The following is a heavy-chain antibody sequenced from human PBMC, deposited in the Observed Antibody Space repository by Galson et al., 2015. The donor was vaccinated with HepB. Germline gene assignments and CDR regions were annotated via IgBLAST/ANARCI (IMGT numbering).Heavy chain of an antibody. CDR1: GYTFTDYY. V-gene: IGHV1-2*06. Sequence: SVKVSCKASGYTFTDYYIHWVRQAPGQGLEWMGRINPKSGGTNYAQKFQGRVTMTRDTSISTAYMDLSRLSSDDTAVYYCARDGDSGRDFWNPYGDQINWFDPWGQGTLVTVSS. D-gene: IGHD3-3*01. J-gene: IGHJ5*02. CDR3: ARDGDSGRDFWNPYGDQINWFDP. CDR2: INPKSGGT.